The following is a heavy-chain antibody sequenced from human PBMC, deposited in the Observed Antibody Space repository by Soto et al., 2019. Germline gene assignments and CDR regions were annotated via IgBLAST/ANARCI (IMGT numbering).Heavy chain of an antibody. Sequence: SETLSLTCTVSGGSISSYYWSWIRQPPGKGLEWIGYIYYSGSTNYNPSLKSRVTISVDTSKNQFSLKLSSVTEPIYYNDGSGYYPLGHWGQGTLVTVSS. CDR2: IYYSGST. CDR3: GYYPLGH. D-gene: IGHD3-22*01. J-gene: IGHJ4*02. CDR1: GGSISSYY. V-gene: IGHV4-59*01.